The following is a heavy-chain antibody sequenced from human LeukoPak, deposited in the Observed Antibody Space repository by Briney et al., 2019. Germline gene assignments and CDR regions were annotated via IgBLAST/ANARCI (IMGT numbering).Heavy chain of an antibody. V-gene: IGHV3-7*01. Sequence: GGSLRLSCAVSGFTFSTYWMSWVRQAPGKGLEWVANIKQDGSQKYYVHPVKGRFTISRDNSNNTLYLQMNSLRAEDTAVYYCGIYRYAQRNFDYWGQGTLVTV. CDR3: GIYRYAQRNFDY. CDR2: IKQDGSQK. D-gene: IGHD5-18*01. J-gene: IGHJ4*02. CDR1: GFTFSTYW.